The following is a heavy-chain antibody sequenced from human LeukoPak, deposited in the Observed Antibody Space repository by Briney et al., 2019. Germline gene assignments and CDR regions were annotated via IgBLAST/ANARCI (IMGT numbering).Heavy chain of an antibody. CDR1: GYTFTSYG. V-gene: IGHV1-18*01. J-gene: IGHJ6*03. CDR2: ISAYNGNT. Sequence: GASVKVSCTASGYTFTSYGITWVRQAPGQGLEWMGWISAYNGNTNYAQTLKGGVTMPTETPTSTAYIELRSLRSDDTAVYYCARLYCSGGSCYSGDYYYYYMDVWGKGTTVTISS. CDR3: ARLYCSGGSCYSGDYYYYYMDV. D-gene: IGHD2-15*01.